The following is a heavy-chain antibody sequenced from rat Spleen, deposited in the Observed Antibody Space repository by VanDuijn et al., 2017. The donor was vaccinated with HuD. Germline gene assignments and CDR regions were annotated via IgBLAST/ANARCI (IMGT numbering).Heavy chain of an antibody. CDR1: GFSVSSHG. CDR2: IWGNGNT. V-gene: IGHV2-13*01. CDR3: ARSGSSSLFDY. J-gene: IGHJ2*01. Sequence: QVQLKESGPGLVQPSQTLSLTCTVSGFSVSSHGVIWVRQPPGKGLEWMGVIWGNGNTNYSSALKSRLSISRDTSKSQVFLEMNSLQTEDTAMYLCARSGSSSLFDYWGQGVMVTVSS. D-gene: IGHD3-3*01.